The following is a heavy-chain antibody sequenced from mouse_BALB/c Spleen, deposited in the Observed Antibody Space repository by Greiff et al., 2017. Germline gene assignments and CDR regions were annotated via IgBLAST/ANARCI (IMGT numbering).Heavy chain of an antibody. CDR1: GYTFSSYW. Sequence: VKLMESGAELMKPGASVKISCKATGYTFSSYWIEWVKQRPGHGLEWIGEILPGSGSTNYNEKFKGKATFTADTSSNTAYMQLSSLTSEDSAVYYCARNGSSLSWFAYWGQGTLVTVSA. J-gene: IGHJ3*01. CDR3: ARNGSSLSWFAY. CDR2: ILPGSGST. V-gene: IGHV1-9*01. D-gene: IGHD1-1*01.